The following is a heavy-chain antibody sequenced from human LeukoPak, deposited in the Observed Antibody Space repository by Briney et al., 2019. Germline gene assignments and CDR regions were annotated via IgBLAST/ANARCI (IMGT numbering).Heavy chain of an antibody. J-gene: IGHJ4*02. Sequence: GGSLRLSCAASGFTFSSYWMSWVRQAPGKGLEWVSYISSSGSTIYYADSVKGRFTISRDNAKNSLYLQMNSLRAEDTAVYYCAIYDSSGYYNYWGQGTLVTVSP. V-gene: IGHV3-48*04. D-gene: IGHD3-22*01. CDR3: AIYDSSGYYNY. CDR2: ISSSGSTI. CDR1: GFTFSSYW.